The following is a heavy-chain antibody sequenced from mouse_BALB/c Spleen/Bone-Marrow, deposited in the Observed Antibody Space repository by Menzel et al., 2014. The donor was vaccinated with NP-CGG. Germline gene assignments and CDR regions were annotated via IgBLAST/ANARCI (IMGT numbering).Heavy chain of an antibody. D-gene: IGHD2-1*01. J-gene: IGHJ3*01. CDR3: AAGYYGNSGWFAY. Sequence: VNLVESGAELARPGASVKMSCKASGYTFTSYTMHWVKQRPGQGPEWIGYINPSSGYTNYNQKFKDKATLTADKSSSTAYMQLSSLTSEDSAVYYCAAGYYGNSGWFAYWGQGTLVTVSA. CDR2: INPSSGYT. V-gene: IGHV1-4*01. CDR1: GYTFTSYT.